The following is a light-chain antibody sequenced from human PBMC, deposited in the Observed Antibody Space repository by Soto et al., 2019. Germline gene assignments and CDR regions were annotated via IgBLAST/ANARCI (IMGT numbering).Light chain of an antibody. Sequence: DIPMTQSPSSLSASVGDRVTITCRASQGLSNYLACYQQKPGKVPTLLIYAASTLQSGVPSRFNGSGYGTDFTLTISSLQPEDVATYSCQKCNSAPHTFGQGTKLAIK. CDR2: AAS. J-gene: IGKJ2*01. CDR1: QGLSNY. CDR3: QKCNSAPHT. V-gene: IGKV1-27*01.